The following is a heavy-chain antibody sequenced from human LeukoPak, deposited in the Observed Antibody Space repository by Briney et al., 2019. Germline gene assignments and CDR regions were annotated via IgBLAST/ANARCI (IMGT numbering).Heavy chain of an antibody. CDR2: IIPIFGTA. D-gene: IGHD6-19*01. CDR3: ARGQLRRWLVSYFDY. CDR1: GGTFSSYA. V-gene: IGHV1-69*13. Sequence: ASVKVSCKASGGTFSSYAISWVRQAPGQGLEWMGGIIPIFGTANYAQKFQGRVTITADESTSTAYMELSSLRSEDTAVYYCARGQLRRWLVSYFDYWGQGTLVTVSS. J-gene: IGHJ4*02.